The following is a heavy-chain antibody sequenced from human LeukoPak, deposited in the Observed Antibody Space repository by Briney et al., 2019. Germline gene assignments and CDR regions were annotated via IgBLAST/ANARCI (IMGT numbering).Heavy chain of an antibody. Sequence: SETLSLTCAVYGGSFSGYYWSWIRQPPGKGLEWIGEINHSGSTNYNPSLKSPVTISVDTSKNQFSLKLSSVTAADTAVYYLAGGLKTDLSHRYYYGSGSYRRYFDYWGQGTLVTVSS. D-gene: IGHD3-10*01. V-gene: IGHV4-34*01. CDR1: GGSFSGYY. CDR2: INHSGST. CDR3: AGGLKTDLSHRYYYGSGSYRRYFDY. J-gene: IGHJ4*02.